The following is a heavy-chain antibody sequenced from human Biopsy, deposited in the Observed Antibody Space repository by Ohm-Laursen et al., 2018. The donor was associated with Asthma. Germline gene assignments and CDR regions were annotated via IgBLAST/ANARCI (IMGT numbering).Heavy chain of an antibody. CDR3: ARTFHFWSPYHAEHYQL. V-gene: IGHV3-30*03. Sequence: SLRLSCTASGFTFSHYNMNWVRQAPGKGLDWVAVISFDGTNRNYTDSVKGRFTISRDNAKNSLYLQMNSLRAEDTAVYYCARTFHFWSPYHAEHYQLWGQGTLVTVSS. D-gene: IGHD3-3*02. CDR2: ISFDGTNR. CDR1: GFTFSHYN. J-gene: IGHJ1*01.